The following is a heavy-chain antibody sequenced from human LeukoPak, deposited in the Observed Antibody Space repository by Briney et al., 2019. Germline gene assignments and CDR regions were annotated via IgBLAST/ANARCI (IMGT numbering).Heavy chain of an antibody. V-gene: IGHV3-23*01. Sequence: GGSLRLSCAASGFTFSSYAMSWVRQAPGKGLEWVSAISGSGGSTYYADSAKGRFTISRDNSKNTLYLQMNSLRAEDTAVYYCAKNPQNWNDFGAYNLFDPWGQGTLVTVSS. CDR2: ISGSGGST. D-gene: IGHD1-1*01. CDR3: AKNPQNWNDFGAYNLFDP. CDR1: GFTFSSYA. J-gene: IGHJ5*02.